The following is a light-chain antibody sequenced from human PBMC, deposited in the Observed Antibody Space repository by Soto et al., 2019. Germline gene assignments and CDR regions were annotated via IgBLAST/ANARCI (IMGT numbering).Light chain of an antibody. Sequence: DIQMTQSPSSLSASVGDRVTITCQASQDISNYLNWYQQKPGKAPKLLIYDASNLETGVPSRFSGSGSGTDFTFTISSLRPEDIATYYCQQYDTPITFGGGTKVDIK. J-gene: IGKJ4*01. CDR1: QDISNY. V-gene: IGKV1-33*01. CDR3: QQYDTPIT. CDR2: DAS.